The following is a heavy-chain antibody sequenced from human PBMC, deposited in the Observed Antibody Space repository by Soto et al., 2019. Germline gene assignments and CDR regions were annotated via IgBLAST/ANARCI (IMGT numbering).Heavy chain of an antibody. Sequence: SETLSLTCTVSGGSISSGDYYWSWIRQTPGKGLEWIGYIYYSGSTYYNPSLKSRVTISVDTSKNQFSLKLSSVTAADTAVYYCARDRTGTKPLNNWFDPWGQGTLVTVSS. D-gene: IGHD1-1*01. J-gene: IGHJ5*02. CDR1: GGSISSGDYY. CDR2: IYYSGST. V-gene: IGHV4-30-4*01. CDR3: ARDRTGTKPLNNWFDP.